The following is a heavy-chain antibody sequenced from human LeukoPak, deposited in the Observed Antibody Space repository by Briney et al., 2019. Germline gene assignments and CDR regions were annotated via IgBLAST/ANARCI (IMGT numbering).Heavy chain of an antibody. Sequence: SETLSLTCAVYGGSFSGYYGSWIRQPPGKGLEWIGEINHSGSTNYNPSLKSRVTISVDTSKDQFSLKLSSVTAADTAVYYCACAMAPSYYYYYMDVWGKGTTVTVSS. CDR2: INHSGST. CDR1: GGSFSGYY. D-gene: IGHD5-18*01. CDR3: ACAMAPSYYYYYMDV. J-gene: IGHJ6*03. V-gene: IGHV4-34*01.